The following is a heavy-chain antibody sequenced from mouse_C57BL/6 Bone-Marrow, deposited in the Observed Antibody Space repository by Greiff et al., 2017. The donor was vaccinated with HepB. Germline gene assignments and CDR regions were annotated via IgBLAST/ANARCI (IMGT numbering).Heavy chain of an antibody. V-gene: IGHV1-55*01. CDR3: AREGDGNYGYYAMDY. CDR2: IYPGSGST. J-gene: IGHJ4*01. D-gene: IGHD2-1*01. Sequence: QLQQPGAELVKPGASVKMSCKASGYTFTSYWITWVKQRPGQGLEWIGDIYPGSGSTNYNEKFKSKATLTVDTSSSTAYMQLSSLTSEDSAVYYCAREGDGNYGYYAMDYWGQGTSVTVSS. CDR1: GYTFTSYW.